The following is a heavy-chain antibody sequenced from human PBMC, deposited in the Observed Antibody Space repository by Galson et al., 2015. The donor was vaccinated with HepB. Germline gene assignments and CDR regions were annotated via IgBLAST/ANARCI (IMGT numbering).Heavy chain of an antibody. Sequence: SVKVSCKTSGGTFSSYTISWVRQAPGQGLEWMGRIIPILGIANYAQKFQGRVTMTRDTSTSTVYMELSSLRSEDTAVYYCGAGSGYLWYYYGMDVWGQGTTVTVSS. CDR2: IIPILGIA. CDR1: GGTFSSYT. V-gene: IGHV1-69*02. D-gene: IGHD3-22*01. J-gene: IGHJ6*02. CDR3: GAGSGYLWYYYGMDV.